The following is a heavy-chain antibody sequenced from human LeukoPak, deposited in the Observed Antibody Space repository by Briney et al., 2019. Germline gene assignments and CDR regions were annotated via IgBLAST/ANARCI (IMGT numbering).Heavy chain of an antibody. Sequence: PGGSLRLSCAASGFTFSSYAMSWVRQAPGKGLEWVSAISGSGGSTYYADSVKGRFTISRDNSKDTLYLQMNSLRAEDTAVYYCAVTAMVTLGGDAFDIWGQGTMVTVSS. CDR2: ISGSGGST. V-gene: IGHV3-23*01. CDR3: AVTAMVTLGGDAFDI. D-gene: IGHD5-18*01. J-gene: IGHJ3*02. CDR1: GFTFSSYA.